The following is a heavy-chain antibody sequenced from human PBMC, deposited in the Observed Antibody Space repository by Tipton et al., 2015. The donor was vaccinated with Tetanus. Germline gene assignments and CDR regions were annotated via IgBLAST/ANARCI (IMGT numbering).Heavy chain of an antibody. Sequence: TLSLTCSVSGGSISDKKYYWGWIRQSPGKGLEWIASVYFEGSTYYSPSLKSRVAISVDTSKNQFFLKLSSVTAADTAVYYCARGLPREPFYLDYWGQGQQVTVSS. CDR1: GGSISDKKYY. D-gene: IGHD1-26*01. V-gene: IGHV4-39*07. CDR3: ARGLPREPFYLDY. J-gene: IGHJ4*02. CDR2: VYFEGST.